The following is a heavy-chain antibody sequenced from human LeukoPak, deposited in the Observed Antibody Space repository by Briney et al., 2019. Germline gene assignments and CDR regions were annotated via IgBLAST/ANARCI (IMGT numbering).Heavy chain of an antibody. D-gene: IGHD3-10*01. CDR1: GFTFSSHW. V-gene: IGHV3-7*01. CDR3: ARDPGSSYFPYYYYGMDV. J-gene: IGHJ6*02. CDR2: IKQDGSEK. Sequence: GGSLRLSCAASGFTFSSHWMSWVRQAPGKGLEWVANIKQDGSEKYYVDSVKGRFTISRDNAKNSLYLQMNSLRAEDTAVYYCARDPGSSYFPYYYYGMDVWGQGTTVTVSS.